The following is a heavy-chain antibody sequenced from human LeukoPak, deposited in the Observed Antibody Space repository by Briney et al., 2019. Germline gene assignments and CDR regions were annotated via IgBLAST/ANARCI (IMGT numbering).Heavy chain of an antibody. CDR2: IYTGGNT. D-gene: IGHD6-19*01. CDR3: ASPSSGQSFDI. CDR1: GFIVSSNY. Sequence: GGSLRLSCAASGFIVSSNYMNWVRQAPGKGLEWVSVIYTGGNTYYADSVKGRFTISRDNSKNTLYLQMHSLRAEETAVYYCASPSSGQSFDIWGQGTMVTVSS. J-gene: IGHJ3*02. V-gene: IGHV3-53*01.